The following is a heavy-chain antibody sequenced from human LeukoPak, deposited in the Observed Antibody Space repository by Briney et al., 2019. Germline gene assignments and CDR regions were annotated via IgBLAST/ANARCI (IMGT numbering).Heavy chain of an antibody. CDR1: GFTFSSYS. CDR2: ISSSSSYI. CDR3: ARDFFLGYCSGGSCYRPYYFYY. Sequence: PGGSLRLSCAASGFTFSSYSMNWVRQAPGKGLEWVSSISSSSSYIYYTDSVKGRFTISRDNAKNSLYLQMNSLRAGDTAVYYCARDFFLGYCSGGSCYRPYYFYYWGQGTLVTVSS. V-gene: IGHV3-21*01. D-gene: IGHD2-15*01. J-gene: IGHJ4*02.